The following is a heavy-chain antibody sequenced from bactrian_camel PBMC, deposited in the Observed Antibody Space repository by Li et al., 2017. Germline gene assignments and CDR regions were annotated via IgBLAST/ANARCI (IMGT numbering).Heavy chain of an antibody. CDR1: GVTYC. Sequence: HVQLVESGGGSVQAGGSLRLSCAANGVTYCMGWFRQAPGKERERVAAIYSGDGSMIYMDSAKGRFTISQDVASKTVVLQMNSLKAEDTAVYYCAKVLPDLRLVPAYSHWGQGTQVTVS. J-gene: IGHJ4*01. D-gene: IGHD6*01. V-gene: IGHV3S1*01. CDR3: AKVLPDLRLVPAYSH. CDR2: IYSGDGSM.